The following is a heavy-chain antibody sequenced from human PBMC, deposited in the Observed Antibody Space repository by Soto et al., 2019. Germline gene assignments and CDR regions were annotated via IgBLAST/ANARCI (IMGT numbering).Heavy chain of an antibody. V-gene: IGHV4-59*01. CDR2: IYYSGST. CDR3: ARSRGSTRSFDY. Sequence: SETLSLTCTVSGGSISTYWWSWIRQPPRKGLEWIGYIYYSGSTNYNPSLKSRVTISVDTSKYQFSLKLTSVTAADTAVYYCARSRGSTRSFDYWGQGTLVTVSS. CDR1: GGSISTYW. J-gene: IGHJ4*02. D-gene: IGHD2-15*01.